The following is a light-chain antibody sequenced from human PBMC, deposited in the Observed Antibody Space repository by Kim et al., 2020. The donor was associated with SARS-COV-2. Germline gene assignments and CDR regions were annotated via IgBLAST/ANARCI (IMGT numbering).Light chain of an antibody. J-gene: IGKJ2*01. CDR3: QQYDNFPYT. CDR2: DAS. Sequence: SASVGDRVTITCQACQDNTNYLNWYQQKPGKAPKLLIFDASNLETGVPSRFSGTGSGTDFTFTISSLQPEDIATYYCQQYDNFPYTFGQGTKLEI. V-gene: IGKV1-33*01. CDR1: QDNTNY.